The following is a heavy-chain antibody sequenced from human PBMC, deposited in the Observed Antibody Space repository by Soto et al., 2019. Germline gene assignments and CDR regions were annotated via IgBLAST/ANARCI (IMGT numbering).Heavy chain of an antibody. Sequence: SETLSLTSTVSGGSISSYDLSWIRPPPGKGLEWIGYIYHSGSTYYNPSLKSRVTISVDTSRNQFSLKLSSVTAADTAVYYCASSHCSGGSCYSTWGNYYYGMDVWGQATTVTVSS. CDR3: ASSHCSGGSCYSTWGNYYYGMDV. J-gene: IGHJ6*02. CDR1: GGSISSYD. V-gene: IGHV4-59*08. D-gene: IGHD2-15*01. CDR2: IYHSGST.